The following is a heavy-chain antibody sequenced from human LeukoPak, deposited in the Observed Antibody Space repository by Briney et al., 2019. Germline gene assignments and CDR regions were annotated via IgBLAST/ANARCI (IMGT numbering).Heavy chain of an antibody. Sequence: SETLSLTCTVSGGSVSSGSYYWSWIRQPPGKGLEWIGYIYYSGSTNYNPSLKSRVTISVDTSKNQFSQKLSSVTAADTAVYYCARAPYDFWSGYIDYWGQGTLVTVSS. V-gene: IGHV4-61*01. CDR3: ARAPYDFWSGYIDY. CDR1: GGSVSSGSYY. CDR2: IYYSGST. J-gene: IGHJ4*02. D-gene: IGHD3-3*01.